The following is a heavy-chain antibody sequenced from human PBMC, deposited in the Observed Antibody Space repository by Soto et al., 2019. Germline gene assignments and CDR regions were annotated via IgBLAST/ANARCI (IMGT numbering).Heavy chain of an antibody. CDR2: IIPIFGTA. D-gene: IGHD2-15*01. J-gene: IGHJ4*02. CDR3: ANSYFSGGSCYSPYFDY. Sequence: ASVKVSCKASGGTFSSYAISWVRQAPGQGLEWMGGIIPIFGTANYAQKFQGRVTITADESTSTAYMELSSLRSEDTAVYYCANSYFSGGSCYSPYFDYWGQGTLVTVSS. V-gene: IGHV1-69*13. CDR1: GGTFSSYA.